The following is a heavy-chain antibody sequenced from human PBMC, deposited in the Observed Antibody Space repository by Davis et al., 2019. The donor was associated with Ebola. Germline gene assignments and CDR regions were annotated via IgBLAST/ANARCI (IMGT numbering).Heavy chain of an antibody. CDR1: GFTFDDYA. CDR3: AKNPTKFFYGSGPYYMDY. CDR2: INWNGGST. Sequence: GESLKISCTASGFTFDDYAMTWVRQAPGKGLEWVSGINWNGGSTGYADSVKGRFTISRDNAKNSLYLRMNSLRAEDTAVYYCAKNPTKFFYGSGPYYMDYWGQGTLVTVSS. D-gene: IGHD3-10*01. V-gene: IGHV3-20*04. J-gene: IGHJ4*02.